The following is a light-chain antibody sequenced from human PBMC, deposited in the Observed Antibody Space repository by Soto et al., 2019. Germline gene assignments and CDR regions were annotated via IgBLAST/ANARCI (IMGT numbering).Light chain of an antibody. CDR3: LQDYNYPRT. CDR1: QGIRND. V-gene: IGKV1-6*01. CDR2: AAS. J-gene: IGKJ1*01. Sequence: AIPMTQSPPSLSASVGDRVTITCRASQGIRNDLGWFQQKPGKAPKLLIYAASSLQSGVPSRFSGSGSGTDFTLTISSLQPEDFATYYCLQDYNYPRTFGQGTKVEIK.